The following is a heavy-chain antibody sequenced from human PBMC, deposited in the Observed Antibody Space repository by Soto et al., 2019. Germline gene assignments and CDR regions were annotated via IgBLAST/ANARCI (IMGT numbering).Heavy chain of an antibody. J-gene: IGHJ4*02. D-gene: IGHD6-19*01. V-gene: IGHV3-7*03. CDR1: GFIFSDYW. CDR3: ARRGIGVAGIFDY. Sequence: EVQLAESGGGLVQPGGSLRLTCVASGFIFSDYWMNWVRQAPGKGLEWVARINQDGSAKYYVDSVRGRFTISRDNTKNPLSVQMDSLRAEDTAIYYCARRGIGVAGIFDYWGQGILVTVSS. CDR2: INQDGSAK.